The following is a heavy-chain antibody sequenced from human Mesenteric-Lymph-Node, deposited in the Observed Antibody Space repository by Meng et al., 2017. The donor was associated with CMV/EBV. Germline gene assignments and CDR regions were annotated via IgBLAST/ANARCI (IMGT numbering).Heavy chain of an antibody. J-gene: IGHJ4*02. CDR2: INHSGST. V-gene: IGHV4-34*01. CDR3: ARGSSYDILTGYFDY. CDR1: GGAFSGYY. Sequence: VQLHQWGAGLLKPSETLSVPCAVYGGAFSGYYWNWIRQSPEKGLEWIGEINHSGSTTYNPSFTSRIIISVDTSTNQISLNMSSVTAADTAVYYCARGSSYDILTGYFDYWGQGALVTVSS. D-gene: IGHD3-9*01.